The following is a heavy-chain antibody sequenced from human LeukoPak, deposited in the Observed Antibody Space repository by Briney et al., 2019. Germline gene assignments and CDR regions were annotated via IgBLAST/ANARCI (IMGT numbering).Heavy chain of an antibody. CDR2: IYSDGSST. J-gene: IGHJ6*02. V-gene: IGHV3-74*01. D-gene: IGHD3-22*01. CDR1: GVTFSSYW. CDR3: ARTAPYYDSSGYYSPYYYYGMDV. Sequence: VGGLRVSCAAPGVTFSSYWMHWVRQAPGEGVVRVSHIYSDGSSTTYADSVKGGSTISRDNAKNTLYLQMNSLRAEDTAVYYCARTAPYYDSSGYYSPYYYYGMDVWGQGTTVTVSS.